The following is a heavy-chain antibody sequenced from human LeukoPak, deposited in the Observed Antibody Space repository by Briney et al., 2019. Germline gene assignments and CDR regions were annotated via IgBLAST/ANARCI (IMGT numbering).Heavy chain of an antibody. CDR2: IYYSGST. Sequence: SETLSLTCTVAGGSISSYYWSWIRQPPGKGLEWIGYIYYSGSTNYNPSLKSRVTISVDTSKNQFSLKLSSVTAADTAVYYCASGYYYFYYYYYMDVWGKRTTVTVSS. J-gene: IGHJ6*03. CDR3: ASGYYYFYYYYYMDV. V-gene: IGHV4-59*01. D-gene: IGHD3-22*01. CDR1: GGSISSYY.